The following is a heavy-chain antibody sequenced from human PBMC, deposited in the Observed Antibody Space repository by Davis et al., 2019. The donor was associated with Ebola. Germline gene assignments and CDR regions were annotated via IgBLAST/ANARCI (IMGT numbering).Heavy chain of an antibody. CDR3: ARRPIYYDFWSGYSSEALYYGMDV. V-gene: IGHV4-39*01. CDR1: GGSISSYY. Sequence: SETLSLTCTVSGGSISSYYWGWIRQPPGKGLEWIGSIYYSGSTYYNPSLKSRVTISVDTSKNQFSRKLSSVTAADTAVYYCARRPIYYDFWSGYSSEALYYGMDVWGQGTTVTVSS. CDR2: IYYSGST. J-gene: IGHJ6*02. D-gene: IGHD3-3*01.